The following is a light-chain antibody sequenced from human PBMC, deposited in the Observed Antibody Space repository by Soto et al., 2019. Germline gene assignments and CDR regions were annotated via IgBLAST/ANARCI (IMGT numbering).Light chain of an antibody. Sequence: AIQSTLSPSSLSASIGDRVTITCRAGQGISTYLAWYQQKPRKAPKLLIYAASTLQSGVPSRFRGSRSGTEFTLTVSSLQPADFATYYCLQDHDDSWTFGRGTKVDIK. CDR1: QGISTY. V-gene: IGKV1-6*02. CDR2: AAS. J-gene: IGKJ1*01. CDR3: LQDHDDSWT.